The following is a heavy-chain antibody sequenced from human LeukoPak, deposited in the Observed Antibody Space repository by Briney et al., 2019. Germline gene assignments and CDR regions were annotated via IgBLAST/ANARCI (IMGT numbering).Heavy chain of an antibody. Sequence: SETLSLTCTVSGGSISTFYWNWIRQPAGKGLEWIGRILPSGSTDYNPSLKSRVTMSVHMSKNQFSLNLSSITAADTAVYYCARDYGDFGLFDSWGQGTLPTVSS. CDR3: ARDYGDFGLFDS. CDR2: ILPSGST. CDR1: GGSISTFY. V-gene: IGHV4-4*07. J-gene: IGHJ4*02. D-gene: IGHD4-17*01.